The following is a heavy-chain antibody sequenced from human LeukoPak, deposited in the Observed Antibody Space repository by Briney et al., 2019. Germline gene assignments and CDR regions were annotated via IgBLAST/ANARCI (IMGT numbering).Heavy chain of an antibody. D-gene: IGHD7-27*01. V-gene: IGHV4-61*02. CDR3: ARRNWGMVSAFDI. Sequence: SETLSLTCTVSGGSISSGSYYWSWIRQPAGKGLEWIGRIYTGGSTNYNPSLKSRVTISVDTSKNQFSLKLSSVTAADTAVYYCARRNWGMVSAFDIWGQGTMVTVSS. J-gene: IGHJ3*02. CDR1: GGSISSGSYY. CDR2: IYTGGST.